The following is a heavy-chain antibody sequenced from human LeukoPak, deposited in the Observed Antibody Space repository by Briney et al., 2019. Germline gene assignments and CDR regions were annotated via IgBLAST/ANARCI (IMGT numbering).Heavy chain of an antibody. V-gene: IGHV4-39*07. Sequence: SETLSLTCTVSGGSISSSSYYWGWIRQPPGKGLEWIGSIYYSGSTYYNPSLKSRVTISVDTSKNQFSLKLSSVTAADTAVYYCARWGGTVTTRGSAFDYWGQGTLVTVSS. D-gene: IGHD4-17*01. CDR1: GGSISSSSYY. CDR2: IYYSGST. CDR3: ARWGGTVTTRGSAFDY. J-gene: IGHJ4*02.